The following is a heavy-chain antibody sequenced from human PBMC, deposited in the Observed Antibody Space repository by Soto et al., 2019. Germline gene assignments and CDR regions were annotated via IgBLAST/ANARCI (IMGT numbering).Heavy chain of an antibody. CDR2: IDPSDSYT. D-gene: IGHD3-3*01. CDR1: GYSFTSYW. Sequence: PGESLKISCKGSGYSFTSYWISWVRQMPGKGLEWMGRIDPSDSYTNYSPSFQGHVTISADKPISTACLQWSSLKASDTAMYYCARLEGDFWSGYRTSYYYYGMDVWGQGTTVTVSS. J-gene: IGHJ6*02. V-gene: IGHV5-10-1*01. CDR3: ARLEGDFWSGYRTSYYYYGMDV.